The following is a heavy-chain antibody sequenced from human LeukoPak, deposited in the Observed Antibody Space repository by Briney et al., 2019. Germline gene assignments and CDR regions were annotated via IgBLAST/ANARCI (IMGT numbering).Heavy chain of an antibody. CDR1: GGSISSYY. D-gene: IGHD1-26*01. J-gene: IGHJ4*02. Sequence: KASETLSLTCTVSGGSISSYYWSWIRQPPGKGLEWIGYIYYSGSTNYNPSLKSRVTISVDTSKNQFSLKLSSVTAADTAVYYCATNGVGATFDFWGQGTLVTVSS. CDR2: IYYSGST. V-gene: IGHV4-59*01. CDR3: ATNGVGATFDF.